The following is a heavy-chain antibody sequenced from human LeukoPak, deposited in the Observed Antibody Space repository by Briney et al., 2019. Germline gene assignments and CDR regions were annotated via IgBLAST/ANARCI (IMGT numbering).Heavy chain of an antibody. D-gene: IGHD3-22*01. J-gene: IGHJ5*02. Sequence: SETLSLTYTVSGDFLSGYYWSWIRQPPGKGLEGIGYIYYSGSTNYNPSLKSRVTISVDTSKNQFSLKLSSVTAADTAVYYCGRVLKASGCYDSSGCYPIWLDPWGQRTLVSVSS. CDR2: IYYSGST. V-gene: IGHV4-59*01. CDR1: GDFLSGYY. CDR3: GRVLKASGCYDSSGCYPIWLDP.